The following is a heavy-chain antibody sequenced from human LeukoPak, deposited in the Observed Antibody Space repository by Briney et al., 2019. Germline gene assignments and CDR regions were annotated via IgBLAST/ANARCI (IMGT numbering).Heavy chain of an antibody. Sequence: PGGSLRLSCAASGFTFSSYAMSWVRQAPGKGLEWVSAISGSGGSTYYADSVKGRFTISRDNSKNTLYLQMNSLRAEDTAVYYCAKKRSGYYGSGYYYYGMDVWGQGTTVTVSS. CDR2: ISGSGGST. CDR1: GFTFSSYA. J-gene: IGHJ6*02. V-gene: IGHV3-23*01. CDR3: AKKRSGYYGSGYYYYGMDV. D-gene: IGHD3-10*01.